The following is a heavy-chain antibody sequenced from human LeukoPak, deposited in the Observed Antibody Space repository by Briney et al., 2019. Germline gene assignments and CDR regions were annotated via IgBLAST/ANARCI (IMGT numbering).Heavy chain of an antibody. CDR2: ISSSSSYI. J-gene: IGHJ6*03. CDR3: ARETYYYYYMDV. Sequence: GGSLELSLAASGFPFSSYSMNWVRPAPGKGLEGVPSISSSSSYIYYAGLCKGRFTIPKKNAKNSLYLQMNSLRAEDTAVYYCARETYYYYYMDVWGNGTTVTVSS. V-gene: IGHV3-21*01. CDR1: GFPFSSYS.